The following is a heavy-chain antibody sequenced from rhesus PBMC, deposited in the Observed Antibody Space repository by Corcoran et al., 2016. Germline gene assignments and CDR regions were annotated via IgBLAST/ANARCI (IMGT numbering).Heavy chain of an antibody. Sequence: QVQLPESGPGLVKPSETLSLTCAVSGGSFSGYYWGWIRQPPGKGLEWLGCISGSWVSTDYNPSPESSVTISADTSKNQFSIQLSSVTAADTAVYYCVRGGPGGLGSWGQGVVVTVAS. CDR1: GGSFSGYY. CDR3: VRGGPGGLGS. J-gene: IGHJ6*01. V-gene: IGHV4-165*01. CDR2: ISGSWVST.